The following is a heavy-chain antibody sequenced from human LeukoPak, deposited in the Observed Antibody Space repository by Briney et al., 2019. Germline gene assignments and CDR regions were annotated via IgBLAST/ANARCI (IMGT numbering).Heavy chain of an antibody. D-gene: IGHD2-21*02. Sequence: PGGSLRLSCAASGFTFSSYAMSWVRQAPGKGLEWVSAISGSGGSTYYADSVKGRFTISRDNSKNTLYLQMNSLRAEDTAVYYCARMHIVVVTAFWYFDYWGQGTLVTVSS. CDR3: ARMHIVVVTAFWYFDY. CDR2: ISGSGGST. CDR1: GFTFSSYA. J-gene: IGHJ4*02. V-gene: IGHV3-23*01.